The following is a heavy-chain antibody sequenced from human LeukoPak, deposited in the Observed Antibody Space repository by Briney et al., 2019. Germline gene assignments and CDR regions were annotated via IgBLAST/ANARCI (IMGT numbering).Heavy chain of an antibody. D-gene: IGHD3-22*01. CDR2: IIPIFGTA. CDR3: ASLYYYDNSGYYLGSRHFHH. J-gene: IGHJ1*01. CDR1: GYTFTGYY. V-gene: IGHV1-69*06. Sequence: GASVKVSCKASGYTFTGYYMHWVRQAPGQGLEWMGGIIPIFGTANYAQKFQGRVTITADKSTSTAYMELSSLRSEDTAVYYCASLYYYDNSGYYLGSRHFHHWGQGTLVTVSS.